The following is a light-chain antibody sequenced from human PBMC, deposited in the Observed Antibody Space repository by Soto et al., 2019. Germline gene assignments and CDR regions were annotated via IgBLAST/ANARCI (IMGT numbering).Light chain of an antibody. CDR2: DVS. Sequence: QSVVTQPASVSGSPGQSITISCTGKSSDICGYNYVSWYQHHPGKAPKLIIYDVSNRPSGVSIRFSGSKSDNTASLTISGLQPEDEADYHCSSYTTSNTRQIVFGTGTKVTVL. J-gene: IGLJ1*01. CDR3: SSYTTSNTRQIV. V-gene: IGLV2-14*03. CDR1: SSDICGYNY.